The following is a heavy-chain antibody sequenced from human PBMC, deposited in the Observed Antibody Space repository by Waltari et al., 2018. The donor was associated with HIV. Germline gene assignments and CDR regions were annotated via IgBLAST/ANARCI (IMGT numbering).Heavy chain of an antibody. CDR1: GYTFTDYY. V-gene: IGHV1-2*02. CDR2: IHPKTGGR. CDR3: ARGPKEAAGTSLY. D-gene: IGHD6-13*01. Sequence: QERLVQSGAEVKKPGASVRVSCRASGYTFTDYYLHWVRQAPGQGLEWMGWIHPKTGGRNYAQQFEGRVTMTRDTSISTAYMDLSSLTSDDTAVYFCARGPKEAAGTSLYWGQGTLVTVSS. J-gene: IGHJ4*01.